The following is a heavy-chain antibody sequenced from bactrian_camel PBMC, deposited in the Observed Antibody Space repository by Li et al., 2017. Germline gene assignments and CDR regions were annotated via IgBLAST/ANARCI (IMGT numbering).Heavy chain of an antibody. CDR1: GKTLSGYV. J-gene: IGHJ4*01. V-gene: IGHV3S19*01. CDR3: SAVPAGG. CDR2: IVGGSDRS. Sequence: VQLVESGGGLVQPGGSLRLSCSTSGKTLSGYVISWVRQAPGKGLEWVSSIVGGSDRSYYGDFVKGRFTISEDNGTNMLYLQMSSLKPEDTAVYYCSAVPAGGWGQGTQVTVS.